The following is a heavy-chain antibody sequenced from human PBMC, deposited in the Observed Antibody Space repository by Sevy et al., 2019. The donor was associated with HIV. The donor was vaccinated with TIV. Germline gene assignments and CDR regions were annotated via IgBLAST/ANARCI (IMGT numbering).Heavy chain of an antibody. D-gene: IGHD3-16*01. CDR1: GFTFGNYW. CDR3: ASPGGKGFDP. Sequence: GGSLRLSCAASGFTFGNYWMSWVRQAPGKGLEWVASIKQDGSGRYYVDSVKGRFTISRDNAKNSLYLQMNSLRAEDTAVYYCASPGGKGFDPWGQGTLVTVSS. CDR2: IKQDGSGR. J-gene: IGHJ5*02. V-gene: IGHV3-7*03.